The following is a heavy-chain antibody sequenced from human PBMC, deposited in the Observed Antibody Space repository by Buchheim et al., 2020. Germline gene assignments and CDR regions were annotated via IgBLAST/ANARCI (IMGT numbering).Heavy chain of an antibody. Sequence: EVYAVESGGGLVRPGGSLRLSCAASGFTVSSCTMNWVRQAPGKGLEWVSSISSDETYIFYADSGKGQFTISRDNGKNSVYLEMTNLTPDDTAIYYCATDLRSTLFQGAAWGTYWGQGT. J-gene: IGHJ4*02. CDR3: ATDLRSTLFQGAAWGTY. V-gene: IGHV3-21*06. D-gene: IGHD3-10*01. CDR1: GFTVSSCT. CDR2: ISSDETYI.